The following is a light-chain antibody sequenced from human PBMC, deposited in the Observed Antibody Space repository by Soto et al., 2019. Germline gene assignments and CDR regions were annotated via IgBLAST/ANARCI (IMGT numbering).Light chain of an antibody. V-gene: IGLV4-69*02. CDR3: QTWGTGNVV. CDR1: SGHSSYA. CDR2: LNSDGRH. Sequence: QSVLTQSPSASASLGASVKLTCTLSSGHSSYAIAWHQQQPEKGPRYLMKLNSDGRHSKGDGIPDRFSGSSSGAERYLTISSLQSEDEADYYCQTWGTGNVVFGGGTKLTVL. J-gene: IGLJ2*01.